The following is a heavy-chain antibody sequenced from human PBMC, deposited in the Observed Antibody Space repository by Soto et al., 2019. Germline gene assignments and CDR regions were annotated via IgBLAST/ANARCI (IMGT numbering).Heavy chain of an antibody. Sequence: QVQLVQSGAEVKKPGSSVKVSCKASGGTFSHYAISWVRQAPGQGLEWMGGIIPIFGTANYAQKFQGRVTITADALTSTAYIHLSSLGSEDTAVYFCARVSLWTRNDAWVEYHGMVVWGQGTTVTVSS. CDR3: ARVSLWTRNDAWVEYHGMVV. CDR1: GGTFSHYA. V-gene: IGHV1-69*01. J-gene: IGHJ6*02. D-gene: IGHD1-1*01. CDR2: IIPIFGTA.